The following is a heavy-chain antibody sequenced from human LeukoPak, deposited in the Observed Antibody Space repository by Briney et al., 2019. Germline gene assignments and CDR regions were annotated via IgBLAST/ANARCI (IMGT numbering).Heavy chain of an antibody. CDR3: ASTVVVAASYCFDY. Sequence: SETLSLTCSVSGGSISSYYWSWIRQSPGKGLEWIGYIYYSGSTNYNPSLKSRVTISVDTSKNQFSLKLSSVTAADTAVYYCASTVVVAASYCFDYWGQGTLVTVSS. CDR1: GGSISSYY. CDR2: IYYSGST. D-gene: IGHD2-15*01. J-gene: IGHJ4*02. V-gene: IGHV4-59*01.